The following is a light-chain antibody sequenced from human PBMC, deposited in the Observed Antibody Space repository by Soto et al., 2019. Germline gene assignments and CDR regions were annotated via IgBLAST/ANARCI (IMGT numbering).Light chain of an antibody. CDR2: GAS. J-gene: IGKJ5*01. Sequence: EMLLTQSPGTLSLSPGERAILSCRASQSISSNSLAWYQQKPGQAPRLFIYGASSRANGIPDRFIGSGSGTHFTLTISRLEPEDFAVYYCQQYGSSPRISFGQGTRLEIK. V-gene: IGKV3-20*01. CDR3: QQYGSSPRIS. CDR1: QSISSNS.